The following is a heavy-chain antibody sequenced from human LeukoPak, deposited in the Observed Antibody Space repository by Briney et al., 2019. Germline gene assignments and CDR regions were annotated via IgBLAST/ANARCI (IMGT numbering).Heavy chain of an antibody. CDR2: MNPNSGNT. CDR1: GYTFANYD. Sequence: ASVKVSCKASGYTFANYDINWVRRATGQGLEWMGWMNPNSGNTGYAQKFQGRVTMTRSTSISTAYMELSSLTSEDTAVYYCARVSLGYCSGGTCYFQDHWGQGTLVTVSS. CDR3: ARVSLGYCSGGTCYFQDH. J-gene: IGHJ4*02. D-gene: IGHD2-15*01. V-gene: IGHV1-8*01.